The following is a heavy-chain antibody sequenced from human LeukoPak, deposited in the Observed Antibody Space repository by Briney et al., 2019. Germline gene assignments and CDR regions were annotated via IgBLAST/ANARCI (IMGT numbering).Heavy chain of an antibody. V-gene: IGHV3-30*04. CDR2: ISYDGSTK. CDR3: ASPYYYDRSSYYYFIDH. J-gene: IGHJ4*02. D-gene: IGHD3-22*01. Sequence: PGGSLRLSCAASGFTFTNYPVHWVRHAPGKGLEWVTVISYDGSTKYYADSVKGRFSISRDNSKNTQHLQMNNLRTEDTAVYYCASPYYYDRSSYYYFIDHWGRGTLVTVSS. CDR1: GFTFTNYP.